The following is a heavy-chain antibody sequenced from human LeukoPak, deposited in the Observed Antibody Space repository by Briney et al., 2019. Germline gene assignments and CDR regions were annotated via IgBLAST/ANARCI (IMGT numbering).Heavy chain of an antibody. CDR2: IYSGGST. Sequence: GGSLRLSCAASGFTVSSNYMSWVRQAPGKGLEWVSVIYSGGSTFYADSVKGRFTISRDTSKDTLYLKMNSLRADDTAVYYCARDLCSGVSCYRPYGLDVWGQGTTVTVSS. V-gene: IGHV3-53*01. CDR3: ARDLCSGVSCYRPYGLDV. CDR1: GFTVSSNY. D-gene: IGHD2-15*01. J-gene: IGHJ6*02.